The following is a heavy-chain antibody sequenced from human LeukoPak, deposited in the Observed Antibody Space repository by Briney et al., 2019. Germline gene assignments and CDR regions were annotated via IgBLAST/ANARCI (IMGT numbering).Heavy chain of an antibody. J-gene: IGHJ3*02. Sequence: PSETLSLTCTVSGGSISSYYWSWIRQPPGKGLEWIGYIYYSGSTNYNPSLKSRVTISVDTSKNQFSLKLSSVTAADTAVYYCARETYYYDSSGYSYAFDIWGQGTMVTVSS. CDR3: ARETYYYDSSGYSYAFDI. D-gene: IGHD3-22*01. CDR2: IYYSGST. CDR1: GGSISSYY. V-gene: IGHV4-59*01.